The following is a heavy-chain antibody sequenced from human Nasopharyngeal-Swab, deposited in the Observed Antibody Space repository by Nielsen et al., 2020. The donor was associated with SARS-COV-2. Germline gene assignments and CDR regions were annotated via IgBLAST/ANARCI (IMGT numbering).Heavy chain of an antibody. CDR2: IYPGDSDT. V-gene: IGHV5-51*01. D-gene: IGHD2-2*01. CDR3: ASAVGGYDPYYFDY. CDR1: GYSFTSYW. J-gene: IGHJ4*02. Sequence: GGSLRLSCKGSGYSFTSYWIGWVRQMPGKGLEWMGIIYPGDSDTRYSPSFQGQVTISADKSISTAYLQWSSLKASDTATYYCASAVGGYDPYYFDYWGQGTLVTVSS.